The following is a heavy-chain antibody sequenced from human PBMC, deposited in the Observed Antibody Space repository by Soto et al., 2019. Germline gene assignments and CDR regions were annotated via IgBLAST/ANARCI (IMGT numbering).Heavy chain of an antibody. V-gene: IGHV4-39*01. Sequence: SETLSLTCTVSGGSITSSSYYWGWIRQPPGKGLEWIGSIYYSGSTYYNPSLKSRVTISVDTSKNQFSLKLSSVTAADTAVYYCATQEVGGTYVYTFDPWGQGTLVTVPQ. CDR1: GGSITSSSYY. J-gene: IGHJ5*02. D-gene: IGHD1-26*01. CDR2: IYYSGST. CDR3: ATQEVGGTYVYTFDP.